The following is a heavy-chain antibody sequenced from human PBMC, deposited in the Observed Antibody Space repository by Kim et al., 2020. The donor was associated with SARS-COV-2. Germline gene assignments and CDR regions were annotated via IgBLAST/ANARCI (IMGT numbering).Heavy chain of an antibody. V-gene: IGHV1-69*04. CDR3: ASFNDYGDRAAGY. D-gene: IGHD4-17*01. J-gene: IGHJ4*02. CDR1: GGTFSSYA. Sequence: SVKVSCKASGGTFSSYAISWVRQAPGQGLEWMGRIIPILGIANYAQKFQGRVTITADKSTSTAYMELSSLRSEDTAVSYCASFNDYGDRAAGYWGQGTLVTVSS. CDR2: IIPILGIA.